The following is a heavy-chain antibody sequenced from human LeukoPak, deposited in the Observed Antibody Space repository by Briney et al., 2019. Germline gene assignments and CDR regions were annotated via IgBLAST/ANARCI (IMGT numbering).Heavy chain of an antibody. CDR1: GFTFSSYA. CDR3: AKDLPSYYHMDV. V-gene: IGHV3-23*01. J-gene: IGHJ6*03. Sequence: PGGSLRLSCAASGFTFSSYAMSWVRQAPGKGLEWVSTITGSGEITYYADSVKGRFTISRDNSKNTLYLQMNSLGADDTAVYYCAKDLPSYYHMDVWGKGTTVTVSS. CDR2: ITGSGEIT.